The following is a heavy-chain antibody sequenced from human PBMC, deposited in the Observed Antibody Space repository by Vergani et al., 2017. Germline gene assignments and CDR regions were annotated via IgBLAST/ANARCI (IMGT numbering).Heavy chain of an antibody. J-gene: IGHJ3*02. CDR3: ARVGYCSSTSCPDAFDI. V-gene: IGHV1-69*13. CDR2: IIPTFGTA. D-gene: IGHD2-2*01. CDR1: GGTFSSYA. Sequence: QVQLVQSGAEVKKPGSSVKVSCKASGGTFSSYAISWLRQAPGQGLEWMGRIIPTFGTANYEQKFQGRVTSTADESTSTAYMELSSLRSEDTAVYCCARVGYCSSTSCPDAFDIWGQGIMVIVSS.